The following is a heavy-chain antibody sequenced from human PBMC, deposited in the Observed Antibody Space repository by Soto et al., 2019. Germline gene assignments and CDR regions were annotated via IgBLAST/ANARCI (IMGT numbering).Heavy chain of an antibody. D-gene: IGHD2-2*01. CDR3: ARVSVVVVPAAMGTFDY. J-gene: IGHJ4*02. CDR2: IYYSGST. Sequence: PSETLSLTYTVSGGSISSYYWSWIRQPPGKGLEWIGYIYYSGSTNYNPSLKSRVTISVDTSKNQFSLKLSSVTAADTAVYYCARVSVVVVPAAMGTFDYWGQGTLVTVSS. CDR1: GGSISSYY. V-gene: IGHV4-59*01.